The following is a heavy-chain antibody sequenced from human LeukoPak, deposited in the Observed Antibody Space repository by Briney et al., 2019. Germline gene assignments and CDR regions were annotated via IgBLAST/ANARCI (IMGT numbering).Heavy chain of an antibody. CDR3: ARAGHCTNGICYTADFDY. CDR1: GFTFNNYA. D-gene: IGHD2-8*01. V-gene: IGHV3-23*01. CDR2: ISGSGGTT. J-gene: IGHJ4*02. Sequence: GGSLRLSCAASGFTFNNYAMSWVRQAPGKGLEWVSAISGSGGTTYYAAPVKGRFTISRDSSKNTLYLQMNSLRAEDTAVYYCARAGHCTNGICYTADFDYWGQGTLVTVSS.